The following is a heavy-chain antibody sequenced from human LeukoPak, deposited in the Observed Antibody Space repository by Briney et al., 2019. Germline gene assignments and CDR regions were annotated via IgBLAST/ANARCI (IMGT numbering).Heavy chain of an antibody. Sequence: GGSLRLSCAASGFTFSSYSMNWVRQAPGKGLEWVSSISSSSSYIYYADSVKGRFTISRDNSKNTLYLQMNSLRAEDTAVYYCARDADAASHFDWLPDFDYWGQGTLVTVSS. D-gene: IGHD3-9*01. CDR3: ARDADAASHFDWLPDFDY. J-gene: IGHJ4*02. CDR2: ISSSSSYI. V-gene: IGHV3-21*01. CDR1: GFTFSSYS.